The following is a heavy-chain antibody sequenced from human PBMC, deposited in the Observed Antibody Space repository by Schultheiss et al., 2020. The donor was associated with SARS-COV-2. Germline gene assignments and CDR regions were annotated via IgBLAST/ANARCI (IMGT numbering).Heavy chain of an antibody. J-gene: IGHJ4*02. Sequence: SETLSLTCAVYGGSFSGYYWSWIRQPPGKGLEWIGEINHSGSTNYNPSLKSRVTISVDTSKNQFSLKLSSVTAADTAVYYCARHHDYGDYYFDYWGQGTLVTVSS. CDR2: INHSGST. CDR1: GGSFSGYY. CDR3: ARHHDYGDYYFDY. V-gene: IGHV4-34*01. D-gene: IGHD4-17*01.